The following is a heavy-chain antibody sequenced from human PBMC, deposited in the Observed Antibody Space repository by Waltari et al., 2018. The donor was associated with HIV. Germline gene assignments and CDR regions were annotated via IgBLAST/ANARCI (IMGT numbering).Heavy chain of an antibody. J-gene: IGHJ4*02. Sequence: QVQLQESGPGLVTPSETLSLTCTVSGGSINNYYWSWIRQPPGKGQEWIGYIYYSGTTNYNPSLKSRVTILVDTSKNQFSLKLSSVTAADTAVYYCAKLGKVATMTYWGQGTLVTVSS. V-gene: IGHV4-59*01. CDR2: IYYSGTT. CDR1: GGSINNYY. CDR3: AKLGKVATMTY. D-gene: IGHD5-12*01.